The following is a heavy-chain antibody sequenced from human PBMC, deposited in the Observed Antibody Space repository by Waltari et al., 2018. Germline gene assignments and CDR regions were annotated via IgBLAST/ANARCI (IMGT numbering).Heavy chain of an antibody. V-gene: IGHV3-30-3*01. CDR1: GFTFSSYA. J-gene: IGHJ3*02. CDR3: ARDGEDIVVVPAAISGAFDI. D-gene: IGHD2-2*01. CDR2: ISYDGSNK. Sequence: QVQLVESGGGVVQPGRSLRLSCAASGFTFSSYAMHWVRQAPGKGLEWVAVISYDGSNKYYADSVKGRFTISRDNSKNTLYLQMNSLRAEDTAVYYCARDGEDIVVVPAAISGAFDIWGQGTMVTVSS.